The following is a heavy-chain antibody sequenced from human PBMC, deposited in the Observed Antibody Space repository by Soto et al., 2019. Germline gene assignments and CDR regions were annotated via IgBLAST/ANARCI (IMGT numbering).Heavy chain of an antibody. Sequence: PGGSLRLSCAASGFTFSSYAMSWVRQAPGKGLEWVSAISGSGGSTYYADSVKGRFTISRDNSKNTLYLQMNSLRAEDTAVYYCAKDRITIFGVVDRTTYGMDVWGQGTTVTVSS. CDR3: AKDRITIFGVVDRTTYGMDV. CDR1: GFTFSSYA. D-gene: IGHD3-3*01. J-gene: IGHJ6*02. V-gene: IGHV3-23*01. CDR2: ISGSGGST.